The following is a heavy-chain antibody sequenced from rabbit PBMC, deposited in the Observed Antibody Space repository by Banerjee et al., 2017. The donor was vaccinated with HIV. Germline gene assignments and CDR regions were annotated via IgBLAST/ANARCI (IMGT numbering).Heavy chain of an antibody. Sequence: QLKETGGGLVQPGGTLTLTCTAFGFTISSYHISWVRQAPGKGLEWIGIIYAGEGNIDYTSWVNGRFTISSHNAQNTLYLQLNSLTAAGTATYFCVRDEWLGLYFNLWGPGTLVT. J-gene: IGHJ4*01. CDR1: GFTISSYH. V-gene: IGHV1S7*01. CDR3: VRDEWLGLYFNL. D-gene: IGHD4-1*01. CDR2: IYAGEGNI.